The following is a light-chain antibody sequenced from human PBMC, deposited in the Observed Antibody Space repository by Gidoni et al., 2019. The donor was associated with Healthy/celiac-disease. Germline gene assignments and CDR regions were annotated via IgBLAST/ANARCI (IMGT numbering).Light chain of an antibody. V-gene: IGKV1-5*03. J-gene: IGKJ1*01. CDR3: QQYNSYSPLT. CDR2: KAS. CDR1: PSISSW. Sequence: DIPMPQPPSTLSATVGDRVTITCRASPSISSWLDWYQQKPGKAPKLLIYKASSLESGVPSRFSGSGSGTEFTLTISSLQPDDFATYYFQQYNSYSPLTFGQGTKVEIK.